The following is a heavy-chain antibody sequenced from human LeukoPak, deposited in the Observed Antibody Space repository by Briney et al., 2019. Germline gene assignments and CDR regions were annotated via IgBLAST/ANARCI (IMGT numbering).Heavy chain of an antibody. CDR1: GFTFSSYA. V-gene: IGHV3-23*01. Sequence: GGSLRLSCAASGFTFSSYAMNWVRQAPGKGLGWVSAVRGSDAGTSYADSVKGRFTISRDNSKNTLYLQMNSLRAEDTAVYYCAKNRGGSYYSGSDYWGQGTLVTVSS. CDR2: VRGSDAGT. CDR3: AKNRGGSYYSGSDY. D-gene: IGHD1-26*01. J-gene: IGHJ4*02.